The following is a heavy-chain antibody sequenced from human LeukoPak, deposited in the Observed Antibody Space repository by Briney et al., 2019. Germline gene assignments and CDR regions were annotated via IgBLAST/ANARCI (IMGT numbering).Heavy chain of an antibody. CDR1: GDSISTSGYY. CDR2: ISHSGGT. Sequence: SETLSLTCAVSGDSISTSGYYWAWIRQPPGKGLEWIGSISHSGGTYYNPSLMSRLTISVDTSKNQFTLNLSSVTATDTAMYYCASHRGRNFVNCFDYWGQGTLVTVSS. D-gene: IGHD1-1*01. CDR3: ASHRGRNFVNCFDY. V-gene: IGHV4-39*01. J-gene: IGHJ4*02.